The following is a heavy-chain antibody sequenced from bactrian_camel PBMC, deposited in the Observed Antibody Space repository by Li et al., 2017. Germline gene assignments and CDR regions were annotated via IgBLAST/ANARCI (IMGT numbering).Heavy chain of an antibody. CDR1: GFAFSSDY. CDR2: IYTDGSNM. V-gene: IGHV3-2*01. CDR3: AADGVHLLDMLDPNEYNH. J-gene: IGHJ4*01. D-gene: IGHD1*01. Sequence: HVQLVESGGDLVQPGGTLRLSCAASGFAFSSDYMTWVRQAPGKGLEWVSSIYTDGSNMYYADTVKGRFTISRDNAKNTLYLQMSSLKTEDTAVYYCAADGVHLLDMLDPNEYNHWGQGTQVTVS.